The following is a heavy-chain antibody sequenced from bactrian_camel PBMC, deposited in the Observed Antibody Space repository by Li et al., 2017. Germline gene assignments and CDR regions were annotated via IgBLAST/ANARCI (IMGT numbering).Heavy chain of an antibody. CDR2: IKPTSGRT. J-gene: IGHJ4*01. Sequence: HVQLVESGGGSVEVGGSLRLSCESSGASASRRCMAWFRQAPGKEREGVAAIKPTSGRTTYGDSMKGRVTISADKTKKTLSLQLTNLTPEDTAMYYCATAQQVYYSAAHPCDFQTDHYPWWGQGTQVTVS. CDR3: ATAQQVYYSAAHPCDFQTDHYPW. CDR1: GASASRRC. D-gene: IGHD2*01. V-gene: IGHV3S1*01.